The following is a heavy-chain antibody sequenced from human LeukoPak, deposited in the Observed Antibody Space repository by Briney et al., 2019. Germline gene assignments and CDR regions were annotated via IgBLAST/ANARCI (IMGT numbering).Heavy chain of an antibody. Sequence: PSETLSLTCTVSGGSISSGSFYWSWIRQPAGKGLEWIGRIYTSGSTNYNPSLKSRVTISVDTSKNQFSLKLSSVTAADTAVYYCARSRSGYFDAYWGQGTLVTVSS. J-gene: IGHJ4*02. CDR1: GGSISSGSFY. CDR3: ARSRSGYFDAY. D-gene: IGHD3-3*01. V-gene: IGHV4-61*02. CDR2: IYTSGST.